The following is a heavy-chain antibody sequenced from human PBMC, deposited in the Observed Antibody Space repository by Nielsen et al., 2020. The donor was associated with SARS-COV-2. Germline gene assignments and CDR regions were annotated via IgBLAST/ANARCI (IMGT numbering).Heavy chain of an antibody. J-gene: IGHJ6*02. CDR2: ISGYNGNT. V-gene: IGHV1-18*04. CDR3: ARDLEYCSSTSCSGYYYYGMDV. CDR1: GYTFTGYY. Sequence: ASVKVSCKASGYTFTGYYMHWVRQVPGQGLEWMGWISGYNGNTKYAQKLQGRVTMTTDTSTSTAYMELRSLRSDDTAVYYCARDLEYCSSTSCSGYYYYGMDVWGQGTTVTVSS. D-gene: IGHD2-2*01.